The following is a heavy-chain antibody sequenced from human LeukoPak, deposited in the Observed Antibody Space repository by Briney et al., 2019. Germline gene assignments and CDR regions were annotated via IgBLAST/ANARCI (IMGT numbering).Heavy chain of an antibody. CDR2: ISGSGGNT. D-gene: IGHD4-23*01. J-gene: IGHJ4*02. CDR3: AKLVTHFDY. V-gene: IGHV3-23*01. Sequence: GGSLRLSCAASGFTFSSYAMSWVRQAPGKGMEWVSSISGSGGNTYYADSVKGRFTISRDNSKNTLYMQMNSLRAEDTAVYYCAKLVTHFDYWGQGTLVTVSS. CDR1: GFTFSSYA.